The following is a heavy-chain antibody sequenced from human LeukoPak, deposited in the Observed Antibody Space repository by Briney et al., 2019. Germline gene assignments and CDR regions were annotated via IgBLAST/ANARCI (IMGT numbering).Heavy chain of an antibody. V-gene: IGHV4-30-2*01. D-gene: IGHD2-21*02. CDR1: NGSVGSGGYS. CDR2: VYRGAT. CDR3: ASSHCGGDCFSSVAFDF. Sequence: PSETLSLTCTVSNGSVGSGGYSWSWIRQPPGKGLEWIGYVYRGATYYNPSLKSRISIPMDRSKNQFSLRLRSVTAADTAVYFCASSHCGGDCFSSVAFDFWGHGTMVTVSS. J-gene: IGHJ3*01.